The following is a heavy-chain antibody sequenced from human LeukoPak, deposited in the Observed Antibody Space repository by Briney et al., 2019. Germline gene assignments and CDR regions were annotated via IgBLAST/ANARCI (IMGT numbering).Heavy chain of an antibody. Sequence: APVKVSCKASGYTFTNYGLSWVRQAPGQGLEWMGWISAYNGNTKYAQKVQGRVTMTRDTSTSTAYMELRSLRSDDTAVYYCARDYYDSSGYSPLNWFDLWGQGTLVTVSS. V-gene: IGHV1-18*01. CDR2: ISAYNGNT. CDR3: ARDYYDSSGYSPLNWFDL. CDR1: GYTFTNYG. J-gene: IGHJ5*02. D-gene: IGHD3-22*01.